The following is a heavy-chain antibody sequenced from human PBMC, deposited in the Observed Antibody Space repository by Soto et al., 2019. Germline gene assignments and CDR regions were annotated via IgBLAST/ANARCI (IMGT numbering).Heavy chain of an antibody. V-gene: IGHV3-23*01. D-gene: IGHD3-3*01. CDR1: GFTFSSYA. Sequence: GGSLRLSCAASGFTFSSYAMSWVRQAPGKGLEWVSAISGSGGSTYHADSVKGRFTISRDNSKNTLYLQMNSLRAEDTAVYYCAKDLAIFGVVIRGMDVWGQGTTVTVSS. CDR2: ISGSGGST. J-gene: IGHJ6*02. CDR3: AKDLAIFGVVIRGMDV.